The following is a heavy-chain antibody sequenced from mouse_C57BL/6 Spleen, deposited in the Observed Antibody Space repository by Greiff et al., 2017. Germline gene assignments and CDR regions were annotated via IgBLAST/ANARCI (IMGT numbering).Heavy chain of an antibody. CDR1: GYAFSSYW. CDR2: IYPGDGDT. V-gene: IGHV1-80*01. Sequence: QVQLQQSGAELVKPGASVKISCKASGYAFSSYWMNWVKQRPGKGLEWIGQIYPGDGDTNYNGKFKGKATLTAVKSSSTAYMQLSSLTSEASAVYFCARRAYGSTHYAMDYWGQGTSVTVSS. CDR3: ARRAYGSTHYAMDY. D-gene: IGHD1-1*01. J-gene: IGHJ4*01.